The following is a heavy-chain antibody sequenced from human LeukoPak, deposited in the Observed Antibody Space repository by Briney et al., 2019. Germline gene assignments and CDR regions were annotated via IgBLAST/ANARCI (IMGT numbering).Heavy chain of an antibody. CDR2: INHSGST. Sequence: SETLSLTCTVSGDSIISSDYYWGWVRQPPGKGLEWIGEINHSGSTNYNPSLKSRVTISVDTSKNQFSLKLSSVTAADTAVYYCARGSPRGGDFYYYYMDVWGKGTTVTVSS. V-gene: IGHV4-39*07. D-gene: IGHD2-21*01. CDR1: GDSIISSDYY. CDR3: ARGSPRGGDFYYYYMDV. J-gene: IGHJ6*03.